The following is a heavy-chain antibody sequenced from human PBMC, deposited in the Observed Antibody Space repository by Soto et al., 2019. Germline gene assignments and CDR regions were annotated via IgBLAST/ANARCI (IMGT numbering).Heavy chain of an antibody. J-gene: IGHJ5*02. CDR2: ISAYNGNT. CDR3: ARPSSGSGLEWFDP. D-gene: IGHD3-10*01. Sequence: ASVKVSCKASGYTFTSYGISWVRQAPGQGLEWMGWISAYNGNTNYAQKLQGRVTMTTDTSTSTAYMELRSLRSDDTAVYCCARPSSGSGLEWFDPWGQGTLVTVSS. CDR1: GYTFTSYG. V-gene: IGHV1-18*01.